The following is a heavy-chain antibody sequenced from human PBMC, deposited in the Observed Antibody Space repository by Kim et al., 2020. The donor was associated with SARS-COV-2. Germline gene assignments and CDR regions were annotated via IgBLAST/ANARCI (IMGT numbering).Heavy chain of an antibody. V-gene: IGHV1-69*13. CDR1: GGTFSSYA. CDR3: SGLLWFGGFIDAPGKKENYYYFYGMDV. CDR2: IIPIFGTA. Sequence: SVKVSCKASGGTFSSYAISWVRQAPGQGLEWMGGIIPIFGTANYAQKFQGRVTITADESTSTAYMELSSLRSEDTAVYYCSGLLWFGGFIDAPGKKENYYYFYGMDVWGQGTTVTVSS. J-gene: IGHJ6*02. D-gene: IGHD3-10*01.